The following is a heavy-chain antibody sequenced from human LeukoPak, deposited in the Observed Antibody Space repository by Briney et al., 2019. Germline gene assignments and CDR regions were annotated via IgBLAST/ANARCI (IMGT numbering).Heavy chain of an antibody. J-gene: IGHJ4*02. CDR3: ARKYFGRSTSYSSFFAY. Sequence: ASVTVSCKASGYPFTGHYIHWLRQAPGQRTEYMGWINPDSGGGFKSNTFQGRVSMTRDTSINTLYLELSRLRPDDTAVYYCARKYFGRSTSYSSFFAYWGQGTLVTVSS. D-gene: IGHD2-21*01. V-gene: IGHV1-2*02. CDR1: GYPFTGHY. CDR2: INPDSGGG.